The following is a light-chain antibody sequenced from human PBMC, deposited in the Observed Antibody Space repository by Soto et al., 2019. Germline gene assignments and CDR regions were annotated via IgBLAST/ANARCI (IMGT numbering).Light chain of an antibody. CDR1: SSDVGSYNL. J-gene: IGLJ2*01. CDR2: EVS. V-gene: IGLV2-23*02. Sequence: QSALTQPASVSGSPGQSITISCTGTSSDVGSYNLVSWYQQHPGKAPKLMIYEVSKRPSGVSNRFSASKSGNTASLTISGLQAEDEADYYCCSYAGGREVFGGWTQLTVL. CDR3: CSYAGGREV.